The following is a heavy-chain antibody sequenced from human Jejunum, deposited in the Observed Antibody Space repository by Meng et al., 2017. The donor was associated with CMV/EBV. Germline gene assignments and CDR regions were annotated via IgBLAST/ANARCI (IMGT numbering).Heavy chain of an antibody. CDR2: IRSKAKSYAK. Sequence: GFTVSGSGIRGVRQASGEGLGWVGRIRSKAKSYAKVYAATMKGRFTISRDDSENTAYLQMNSLKTEDTAVYYCARQARDGDCCLDYWGQGTQVTSPQ. J-gene: IGHJ4*02. D-gene: IGHD2-21*01. CDR3: ARQARDGDCCLDY. V-gene: IGHV3-73*01. CDR1: GFTVSGSG.